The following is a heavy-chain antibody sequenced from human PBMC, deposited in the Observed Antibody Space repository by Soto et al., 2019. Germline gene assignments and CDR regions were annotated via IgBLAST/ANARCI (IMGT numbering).Heavy chain of an antibody. CDR1: GGSISSYY. J-gene: IGHJ4*02. CDR2: IYYSGST. V-gene: IGHV4-59*01. Sequence: PSETLSLTCTVSGGSISSYYWSWIRQPPGKGLEWIGYIYYSGSTNYNPSLKSRGTISVDPSKNQCSLTLSSVTAADPAVYYCARGVTTYDYWGQGTLVTVSS. D-gene: IGHD4-17*01. CDR3: ARGVTTYDY.